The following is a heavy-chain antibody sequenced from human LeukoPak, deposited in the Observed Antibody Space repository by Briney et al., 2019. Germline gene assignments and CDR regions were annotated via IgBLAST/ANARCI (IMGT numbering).Heavy chain of an antibody. CDR2: ISGYNANT. CDR3: VRVGSAYGDPLEFDF. D-gene: IGHD4-17*01. CDR1: GYSFNKFG. J-gene: IGHJ5*01. V-gene: IGHV1-18*01. Sequence: ASVKVSCKGSGYSFNKFGISWVRQAPGQGLEWRGWISGYNANTDSAQKFQDRVTMTTDNSVTTAYLELRSLRSDDTAVYFCVRVGSAYGDPLEFDFWGQGTLVTVSS.